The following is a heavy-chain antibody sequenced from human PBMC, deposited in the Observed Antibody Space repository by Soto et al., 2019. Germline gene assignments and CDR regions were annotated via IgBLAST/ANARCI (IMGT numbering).Heavy chain of an antibody. CDR1: GGTFSSYA. D-gene: IGHD2-2*01. CDR2: IIPISGTA. Sequence: QAQLVQSGAEVQKPGSSVKVSCTASGGTFSSYAISCVRQAPGQGLEWMGGIIPISGTANHAQKFHGRVTITADESTSTAYMELSSLRAEDTAVYYCARSQGSSTSLEIYYYYYYGMDVWGQGTTVTVSS. J-gene: IGHJ6*02. CDR3: ARSQGSSTSLEIYYYYYYGMDV. V-gene: IGHV1-69*01.